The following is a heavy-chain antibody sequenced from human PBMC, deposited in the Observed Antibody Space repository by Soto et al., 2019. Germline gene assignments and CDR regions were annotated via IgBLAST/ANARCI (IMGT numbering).Heavy chain of an antibody. CDR3: AKDLSLNGGNTNGYYDY. J-gene: IGHJ4*02. CDR2: VSWNGSRT. CDR1: GFTFSNSD. Sequence: GGSLRLSCAASGFTFSNSDMNWVHQAPGKGLEWVSGVSWNGSRTHYADSVKGRFIISRDNSRNTLYLQTNSLRAEDTGLYFCAKDLSLNGGNTNGYYDYWGQGTRVTVSS. D-gene: IGHD1-1*01. V-gene: IGHV3-35*01.